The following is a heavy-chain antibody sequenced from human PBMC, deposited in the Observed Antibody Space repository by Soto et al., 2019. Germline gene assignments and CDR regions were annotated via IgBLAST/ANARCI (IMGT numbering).Heavy chain of an antibody. CDR3: ARGGSGKSTDY. V-gene: IGHV3-64*01. CDR2: ISHNGDST. J-gene: IGHJ4*02. CDR1: GLTFSSYA. Sequence: EVQLVESGGGLVQPGGSLRLSCAASGLTFSSYAMYWVRQAPGKGLEYVSAISHNGDSTNYANSVKDRFTIPRDNAKNTLYLQMGSLRGEDTAVYYCARGGSGKSTDYWGQGTLVTVSS. D-gene: IGHD3-10*01.